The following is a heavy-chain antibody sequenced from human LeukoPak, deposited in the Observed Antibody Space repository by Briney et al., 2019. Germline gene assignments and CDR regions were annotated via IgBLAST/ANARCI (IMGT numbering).Heavy chain of an antibody. CDR1: GGSIGTYY. CDR3: ARHIGGGIEDMDV. D-gene: IGHD3-16*02. V-gene: IGHV4-59*08. CDR2: IYVTGN. J-gene: IGHJ6*03. Sequence: SETLSLTCTVSGGSIGTYYWSWVRQSPGKGPEWIGYIYVTGNRYNPYLQSRVTISVDTSRNQFFLKMSSVTAADTAVYYCARHIGGGIEDMDVWGKGTKVTVSS.